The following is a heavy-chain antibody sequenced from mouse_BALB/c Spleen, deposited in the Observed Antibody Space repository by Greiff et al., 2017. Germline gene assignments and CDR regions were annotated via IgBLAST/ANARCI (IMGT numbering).Heavy chain of an antibody. CDR3: TRESLTGRGFAY. J-gene: IGHJ3*01. CDR2: IYPGNSDT. CDR1: GYTFTSYW. V-gene: IGHV1-5*01. Sequence: EVQLQQSGTVLAKPGASVKMSCKASGYTFTSYWMHWVKQRPGQGLEWIGAIYPGNSDTSYNQKFKGKAKLTAVTSTSTAYMELSSLTNEDSAVYYCTRESLTGRGFAYWGQGTLVTVSA. D-gene: IGHD4-1*01.